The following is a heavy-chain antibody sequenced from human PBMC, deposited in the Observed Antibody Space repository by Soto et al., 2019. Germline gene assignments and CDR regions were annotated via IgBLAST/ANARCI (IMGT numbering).Heavy chain of an antibody. V-gene: IGHV4-59*01. J-gene: IGHJ5*02. Sequence: PSETLSLTCVVSGGSISSYYWSWIRQPPGKGLEWIGYIHSAGSTDYNPSLKSRVTISVDTSMNQFSLKLNSVTAADTAVYYCARGFYNSRRYSSPFDNWGQGILVTVSS. CDR2: IHSAGST. CDR3: ARGFYNSRRYSSPFDN. D-gene: IGHD3-22*01. CDR1: GGSISSYY.